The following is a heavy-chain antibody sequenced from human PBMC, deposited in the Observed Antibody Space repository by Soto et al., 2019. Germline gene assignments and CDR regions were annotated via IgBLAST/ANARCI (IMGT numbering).Heavy chain of an antibody. CDR1: GGSVSSKKW. V-gene: IGHV4-4*02. D-gene: IGHD3-16*01. Sequence: QVLLQESGPGLVKASGTLSLTCALSGGSVSSKKWWTWVRQTPGKGLEWIGEIFHRGDTNYNAFLKSRGTISIDKSRNQVSLTLTSVTAADTAVYYCASYVGTGGYGAFDIGGQETVVTVSS. CDR3: ASYVGTGGYGAFDI. CDR2: IFHRGDT. J-gene: IGHJ3*02.